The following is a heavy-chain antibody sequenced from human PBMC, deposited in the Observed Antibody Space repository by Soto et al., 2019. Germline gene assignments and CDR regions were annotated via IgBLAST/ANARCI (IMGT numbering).Heavy chain of an antibody. D-gene: IGHD2-15*01. V-gene: IGHV3-15*07. CDR3: TTDPVEVVAATQFDY. CDR2: IKSKTDGGTT. CDR1: GFTFSNAW. Sequence: GGSLRLSCAASGFTFSNAWMNWVRQAPGKGLEWVGRIKSKTDGGTTDYAAPVKGRFTISRDDSKNTLYLQMNSLKTEDTAVYYCTTDPVEVVAATQFDYWGQGTLVTVSS. J-gene: IGHJ4*02.